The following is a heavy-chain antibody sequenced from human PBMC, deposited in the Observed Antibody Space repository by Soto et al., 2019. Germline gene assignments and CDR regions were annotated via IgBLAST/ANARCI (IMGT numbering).Heavy chain of an antibody. Sequence: SGPTVVNPTQTLTLTCTFSGFSLSTSGVGVGWIRQPPGKALEWLALIYWNDDKRYSPSLKSRLTITKDTSKNQVVLTMTNMDPVDTATYYCAHLSTVVAAFDYWGQGTLVTVSS. CDR3: AHLSTVVAAFDY. CDR1: GFSLSTSGVG. V-gene: IGHV2-5*01. J-gene: IGHJ4*02. CDR2: IYWNDDK. D-gene: IGHD2-15*01.